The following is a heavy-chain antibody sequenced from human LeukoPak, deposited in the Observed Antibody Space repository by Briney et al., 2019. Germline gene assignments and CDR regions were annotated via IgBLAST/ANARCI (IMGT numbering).Heavy chain of an antibody. CDR1: GYSISSGYY. CDR3: ARDSGNYVVDY. D-gene: IGHD3-10*01. V-gene: IGHV4-38-2*02. Sequence: RASETLSLTCTVSGYSISSGYYWGWIRQPPGKGLEWIGNIYHSGSTYYNPSLKSRVTISVDTSKNQFSLKLSSVTAADTAVYYCARDSGNYVVDYWGQGTLVTVSS. J-gene: IGHJ4*02. CDR2: IYHSGST.